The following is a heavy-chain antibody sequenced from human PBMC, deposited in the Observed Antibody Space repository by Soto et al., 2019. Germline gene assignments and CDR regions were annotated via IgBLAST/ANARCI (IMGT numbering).Heavy chain of an antibody. Sequence: QVQLVQSGTEVKKPGSSVKVSCKVSGDSFSTHAISWVKQAPGQGLEWMGGIIPLFGATTYAQNFQGRVTITADESTTTAYMELSSLKSEDTAFYYYGRVTNGGSGRFDYWGQGTLVTVSS. D-gene: IGHD2-8*01. V-gene: IGHV1-69*01. CDR1: GDSFSTHA. CDR2: IIPLFGAT. J-gene: IGHJ4*02. CDR3: GRVTNGGSGRFDY.